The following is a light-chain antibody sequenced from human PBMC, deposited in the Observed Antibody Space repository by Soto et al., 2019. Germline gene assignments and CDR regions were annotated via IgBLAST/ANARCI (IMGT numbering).Light chain of an antibody. CDR2: YTS. CDR3: LHHESAPRT. Sequence: ETVLTQSPGTLSLSPGERATFSCRASQSVGGSSLACYQQIPCQAPRLLIYYTSKRATGIPDRFSGSGSGTDFTHTISRREPEDDAVYYCLHHESAPRTFGQGTKVDI. CDR1: QSVGGSS. J-gene: IGKJ1*01. V-gene: IGKV3-20*01.